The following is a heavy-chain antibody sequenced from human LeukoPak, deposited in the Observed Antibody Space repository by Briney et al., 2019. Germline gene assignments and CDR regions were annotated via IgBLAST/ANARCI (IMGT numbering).Heavy chain of an antibody. D-gene: IGHD6-19*01. J-gene: IGHJ4*02. Sequence: GGSLRLSCAASGFAFSSYWMSWVRQAPGKGPEWVANIKQDGSEKYYVDSVKGRFTISRDNAKNSLDLQMNSLRAEDTAVYYCARDSSGWYASYYFDYWGQGTLSPSPQ. CDR3: ARDSSGWYASYYFDY. V-gene: IGHV3-7*03. CDR1: GFAFSSYW. CDR2: IKQDGSEK.